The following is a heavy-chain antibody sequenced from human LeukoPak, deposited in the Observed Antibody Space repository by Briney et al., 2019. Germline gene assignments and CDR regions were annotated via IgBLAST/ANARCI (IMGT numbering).Heavy chain of an antibody. V-gene: IGHV1-2*02. CDR1: GYTFTGYY. J-gene: IGHJ4*02. D-gene: IGHD2-2*01. Sequence: ASVKVSCKASGYTFTGYYMHWVRQAPGQGLEWMGWINPNSGGTNYAQKFQGRVTMTRDTSISTAYMELSRLRSDDTAVYYCARDLFGIVVVPAAMGYWGQGTPVTVSS. CDR2: INPNSGGT. CDR3: ARDLFGIVVVPAAMGY.